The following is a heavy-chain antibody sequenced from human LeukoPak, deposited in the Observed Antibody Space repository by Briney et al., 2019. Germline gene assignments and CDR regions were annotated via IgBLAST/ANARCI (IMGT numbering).Heavy chain of an antibody. CDR1: GYTFTSYG. CDR2: IIPIFGTA. D-gene: IGHD6-13*01. V-gene: IGHV1-69*05. Sequence: SVKVSCKASGYTFTSYGISWVRQAPGQGLEWMGGIIPIFGTANYAQKFQGRVTITTDESTSTAYMELSSLRSEDTAVYYCARVAAAACFDYWGQGTLVTVSS. CDR3: ARVAAAACFDY. J-gene: IGHJ4*02.